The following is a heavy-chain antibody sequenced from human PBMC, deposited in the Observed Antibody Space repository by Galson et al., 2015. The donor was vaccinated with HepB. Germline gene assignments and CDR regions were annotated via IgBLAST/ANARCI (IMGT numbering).Heavy chain of an antibody. CDR3: AREEEGGGLDY. Sequence: SVKVSCKASGYTFTSYAMNWVRQAPGQGLEWMGWINANTGNPTYAQGFTGRFVFSLDTSVSTAYLQISSLKAGDTAVYYCAREEEGGGLDYWGQGILVTVSS. D-gene: IGHD2-15*01. CDR2: INANTGNP. J-gene: IGHJ4*02. CDR1: GYTFTSYA. V-gene: IGHV7-4-1*02.